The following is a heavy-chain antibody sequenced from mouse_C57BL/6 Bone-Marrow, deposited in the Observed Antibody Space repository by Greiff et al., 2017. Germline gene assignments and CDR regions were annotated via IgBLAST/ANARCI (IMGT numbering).Heavy chain of an antibody. D-gene: IGHD2-3*01. J-gene: IGHJ3*01. Sequence: VQLVESGGGLVQPGGSLKLSCAASGFTFSDYYMYWVRQPPGKGLEWLGVIWGGGSTNYNSALMSRLSISKDNSKSQVFLKMNSLQTDDTAKYYCAKHGGYYSFAYWGQGTLVTVSA. V-gene: IGHV2-9*01. CDR3: AKHGGYYSFAY. CDR1: GFTFSDYY. CDR2: IWGGGST.